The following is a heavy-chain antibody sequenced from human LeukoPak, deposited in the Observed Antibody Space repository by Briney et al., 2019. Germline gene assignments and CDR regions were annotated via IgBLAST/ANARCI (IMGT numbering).Heavy chain of an antibody. CDR3: ARSYDSSGYCYDY. Sequence: PSETLSLTCAVSGGSISSSNWWSWVRPPPGKGLEGFGEIYHSGSTNYNPSLKSRVTISVDKSKNQFSLKLSSVTAADTAVYYCARSYDSSGYCYDYWGQGTLVTVSS. V-gene: IGHV4-4*02. CDR2: IYHSGST. CDR1: GGSISSSNW. J-gene: IGHJ4*02. D-gene: IGHD3-22*01.